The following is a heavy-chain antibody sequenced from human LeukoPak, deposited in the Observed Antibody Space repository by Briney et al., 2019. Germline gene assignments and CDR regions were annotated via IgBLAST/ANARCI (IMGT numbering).Heavy chain of an antibody. V-gene: IGHV3-9*03. J-gene: IGHJ4*02. D-gene: IGHD2-2*01. CDR2: ISWNSGSI. CDR1: GFTFDDYA. Sequence: PGGSLRLSCAASGFTFDDYAMHWVRQAPGKGLEWVSGISWNSGSIGYADSVKGRFTISRDNAKNSLYLQMNSLRAEDMALYYCAKDKAPLRDIVVVPAALDYWGQGTLVTVSS. CDR3: AKDKAPLRDIVVVPAALDY.